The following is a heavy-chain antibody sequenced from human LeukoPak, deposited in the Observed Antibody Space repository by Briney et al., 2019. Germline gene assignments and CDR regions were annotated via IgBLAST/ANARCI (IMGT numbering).Heavy chain of an antibody. CDR1: GFTFSSYA. Sequence: GGSLRLSCAASGFTFSSYAMSWVRQAPGKGLEWVSAISGSGGSTYYADSVKGRFTISRDNSKNTLYLQMNSLRAEDTAVYYCAKALRTQGITIFGVVINALDCWGQGTLVTVSS. D-gene: IGHD3-3*01. J-gene: IGHJ4*02. CDR2: ISGSGGST. V-gene: IGHV3-23*01. CDR3: AKALRTQGITIFGVVINALDC.